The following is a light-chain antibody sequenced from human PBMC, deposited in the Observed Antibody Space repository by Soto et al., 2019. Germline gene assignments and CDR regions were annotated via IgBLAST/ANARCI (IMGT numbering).Light chain of an antibody. J-gene: IGKJ1*01. V-gene: IGKV3-20*01. CDR2: GAS. CDR1: QSVSSSY. CDR3: QQPCSSPPT. Sequence: EIVLTQSPGTLSLSPGERATLSCRASQSVSSSYLAWYQQKPGQAPRLLFYGASRRATGIPDRFSGSGSGTDFTLTISRLEPEDFAVYYCQQPCSSPPTFGEATNVEIK.